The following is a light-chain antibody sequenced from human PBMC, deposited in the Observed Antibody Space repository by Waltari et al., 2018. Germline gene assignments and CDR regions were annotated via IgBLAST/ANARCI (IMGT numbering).Light chain of an antibody. J-gene: IGLJ1*01. V-gene: IGLV2-14*01. CDR3: SSYTTSSAPGV. Sequence: QSALTQPASVSGSPGQSITISCSGTVSAVGPYDFVSWYQQHPGKAPHLIIYEVSNRPSGISNRFSASKSGNTASLTISGLQAEDEADYYCSSYTTSSAPGVFGTGTRVTVL. CDR2: EVS. CDR1: VSAVGPYDF.